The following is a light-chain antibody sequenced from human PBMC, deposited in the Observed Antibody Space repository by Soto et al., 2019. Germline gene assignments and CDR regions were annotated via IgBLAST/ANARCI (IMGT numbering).Light chain of an antibody. CDR3: QQYGSSPLT. J-gene: IGKJ4*01. Sequence: EIVLTQSPGTLSLSSGERATLSCRASQSVSSNYLAWYQQKPGQAPRLLIYGASSRATGIPDRFSGSGSGTDFTLTISRREPEDFAVYFCQQYGSSPLTFGGGTKVEIQ. CDR2: GAS. CDR1: QSVSSNY. V-gene: IGKV3-20*01.